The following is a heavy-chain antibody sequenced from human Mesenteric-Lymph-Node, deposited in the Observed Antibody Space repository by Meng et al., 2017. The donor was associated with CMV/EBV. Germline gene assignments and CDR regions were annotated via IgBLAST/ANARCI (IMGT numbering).Heavy chain of an antibody. CDR2: IYYIGST. CDR3: ARGLTVTTGENFDY. CDR1: GGSISSYY. J-gene: IGHJ4*02. D-gene: IGHD4-17*01. V-gene: IGHV4-59*01. Sequence: GSLRLSCTVSGGSISSYYWSWIRQPQGKGLEWIGYIYYIGSTNYNPSLRSRVTISVDTSKNRISLSLNSVTAADTAVYYCARGLTVTTGENFDYWGQGSLVTVSS.